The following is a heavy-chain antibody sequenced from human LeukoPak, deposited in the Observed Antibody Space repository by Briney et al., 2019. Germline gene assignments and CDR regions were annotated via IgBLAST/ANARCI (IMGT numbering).Heavy chain of an antibody. Sequence: ASVKVSCKASGYIFTSYFMHWVRQAPGQGLEWMGLINPSCGSTRYAQKFQGRVTMTRDMSTSTVYMELSSLRSEDTAVYYCARALPHRRLMDTTMEQHWFDPWGQGTLVTVSS. CDR3: ARALPHRRLMDTTMEQHWFDP. CDR1: GYIFTSYF. CDR2: INPSCGST. J-gene: IGHJ5*02. V-gene: IGHV1-46*01. D-gene: IGHD5-18*01.